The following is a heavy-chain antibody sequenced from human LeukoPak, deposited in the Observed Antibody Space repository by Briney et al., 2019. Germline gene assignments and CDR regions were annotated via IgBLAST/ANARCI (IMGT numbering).Heavy chain of an antibody. D-gene: IGHD3-9*01. Sequence: GGSLRLPCAASGFTFRNSAMSWVRQALGKGLEWVANIDQDGRGKSFVDSVKGRFSISRDNAKNTLYLQMNSLRVEDTAVYYCARGRYLDWLPYFFDYWGQGILVTVSS. J-gene: IGHJ4*02. CDR3: ARGRYLDWLPYFFDY. V-gene: IGHV3-7*01. CDR2: IDQDGRGK. CDR1: GFTFRNSA.